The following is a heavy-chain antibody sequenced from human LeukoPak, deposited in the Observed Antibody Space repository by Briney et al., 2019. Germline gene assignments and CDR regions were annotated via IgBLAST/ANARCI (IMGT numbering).Heavy chain of an antibody. CDR2: IYYSGST. D-gene: IGHD3-22*01. CDR1: GGSISSGGYY. Sequence: PSETLSLTCTVSGGSISSGGYYWSWIRQHPGKGLEWIGYIYYSGSTYYNPSLKSRVTISVDTSKNQFSLKLSSVTAADTAVYYCARARGAIYYYDSSGYYHFDYWGQGTLVTVSS. CDR3: ARARGAIYYYDSSGYYHFDY. J-gene: IGHJ4*02. V-gene: IGHV4-31*03.